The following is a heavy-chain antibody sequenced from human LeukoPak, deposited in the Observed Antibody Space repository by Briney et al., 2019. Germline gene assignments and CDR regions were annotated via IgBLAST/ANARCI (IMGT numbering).Heavy chain of an antibody. CDR3: ATCGGDCYSGNYYYYGMDV. CDR1: GFTVSSNY. CDR2: IHSGGST. D-gene: IGHD2-21*02. V-gene: IGHV3-66*01. J-gene: IGHJ6*02. Sequence: GGSLRLSCAASGFTVSSNYMSWVRQAPGKGLEWVSVIHSGGSTYYADSVKGRFTISRDNSKNTLYLQMNSLRAEDTAVYYCATCGGDCYSGNYYYYGMDVWGQGTTVTVSS.